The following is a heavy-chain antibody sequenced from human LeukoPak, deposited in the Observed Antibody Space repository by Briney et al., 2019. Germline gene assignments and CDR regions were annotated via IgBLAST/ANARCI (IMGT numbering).Heavy chain of an antibody. CDR1: GFTFSSYA. D-gene: IGHD3-16*01. Sequence: GASLRLSCAASGFTFSSYAMSWVRQAPGKGLEWVSAISGSGGSTYYADSVKGRFTISRDNSKNTLYLQMNSLRAEDTAVYYCAKVIPGSSSRLGGAFDIWGQGTMVTVSS. V-gene: IGHV3-23*01. CDR3: AKVIPGSSSRLGGAFDI. J-gene: IGHJ3*02. CDR2: ISGSGGST.